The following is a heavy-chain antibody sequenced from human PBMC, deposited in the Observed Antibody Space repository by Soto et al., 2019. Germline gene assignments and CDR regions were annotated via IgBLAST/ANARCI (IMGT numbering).Heavy chain of an antibody. Sequence: SVKVSCKASGGTFSSYSISWVRQAPGQGLEWMGGIIPIFGTANYAQKFQGRVTITADESTSTAYMELSSLRSEDTAVYYCARGYSGYDARYKTPYDYYGMDVWGQGTTVTVSS. D-gene: IGHD5-12*01. V-gene: IGHV1-69*13. CDR1: GGTFSSYS. CDR2: IIPIFGTA. J-gene: IGHJ6*02. CDR3: ARGYSGYDARYKTPYDYYGMDV.